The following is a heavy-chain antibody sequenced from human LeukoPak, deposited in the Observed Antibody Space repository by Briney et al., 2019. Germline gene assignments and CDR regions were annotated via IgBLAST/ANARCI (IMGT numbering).Heavy chain of an antibody. CDR1: GASVSDGNYY. V-gene: IGHV4-61*01. J-gene: IGHJ4*02. CDR2: IYYSGST. CDR3: ATWSIATSSFDY. Sequence: SETLSLTCSVSGASVSDGNYYWSWIRQPPGKGLEWIGYIYYSGSTNYNPSLKSRVTISLDTSKNQFSLKLSSVTAADTAVYYCATWSIATSSFDYWGRGTLVIVSS. D-gene: IGHD2-8*02.